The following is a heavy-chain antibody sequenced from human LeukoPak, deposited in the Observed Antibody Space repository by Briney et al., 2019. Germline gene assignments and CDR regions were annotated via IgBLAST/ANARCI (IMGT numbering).Heavy chain of an antibody. CDR2: INPNSGGT. CDR1: GYTFTGYY. D-gene: IGHD3-22*01. Sequence: ATVKVSCKASGYTFTGYYMHWVRQAPGQGRKWMGWINPNSGGTNYAQKFQGRVTMTRDTSISTAYMELSRLRSDDTAVYYCARGITMIVVVIIPDAFDIWGQGTMVTVSS. J-gene: IGHJ3*02. V-gene: IGHV1-2*02. CDR3: ARGITMIVVVIIPDAFDI.